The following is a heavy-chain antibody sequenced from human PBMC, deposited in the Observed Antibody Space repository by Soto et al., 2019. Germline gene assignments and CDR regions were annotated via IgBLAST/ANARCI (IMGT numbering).Heavy chain of an antibody. J-gene: IGHJ6*02. CDR2: IIPIFGTA. CDR1: GGTFSSYA. CDR3: ARVPTLGYDILTGYYPPLFHMDV. V-gene: IGHV1-69*01. D-gene: IGHD3-9*01. Sequence: QVQLVQSGAEVKKPGSSVKVSCKASGGTFSSYAISWVRQAPGQGLEWMGGIIPIFGTANYAQKFQGRVTITADESTSTAYMELSSLRSEDTAVYCCARVPTLGYDILTGYYPPLFHMDVWGQGTTVTVSS.